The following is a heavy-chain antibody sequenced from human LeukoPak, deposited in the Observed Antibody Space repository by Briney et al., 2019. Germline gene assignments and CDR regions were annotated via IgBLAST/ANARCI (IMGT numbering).Heavy chain of an antibody. V-gene: IGHV3-30*18. Sequence: PGRPLRLSCAASGFTFRNYGMHWVRQAPGKGLEWVAVISIDGSERYHADSVKGRFTISRDNSKNTLYLQMNSLRGDDTAVYYCANPQSRGYDYLDYWGQGTLVTVSS. CDR3: ANPQSRGYDYLDY. D-gene: IGHD5-12*01. CDR1: GFTFRNYG. J-gene: IGHJ4*02. CDR2: ISIDGSER.